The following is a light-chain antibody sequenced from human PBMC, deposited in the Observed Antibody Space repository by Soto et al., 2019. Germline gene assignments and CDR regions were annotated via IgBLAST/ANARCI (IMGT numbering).Light chain of an antibody. CDR1: SSDVGRYNL. J-gene: IGLJ1*01. V-gene: IGLV2-23*01. CDR2: EGS. CDR3: CSYAGNNIYV. Sequence: QSALAQPASVSGSPGQSITISCTGTSSDVGRYNLVSWYQHHPGKAPKLMIFEGSKRPSGVSSRFSGSKSGNTASLTISGLQAEDEADYFCCSYAGNNIYVFGTGTKVTVL.